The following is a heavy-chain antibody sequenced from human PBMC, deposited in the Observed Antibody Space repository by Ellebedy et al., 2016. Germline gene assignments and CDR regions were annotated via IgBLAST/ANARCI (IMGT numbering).Heavy chain of an antibody. J-gene: IGHJ4*02. Sequence: ASVKVSCXASGYTFTSSGTTWVRQAPGQGLEWMGWISTSNGDTNYAQKLQGRVTMTTDPSTSTAYMELRSLISDDTAVYYCARGNHYYDSSGYHDWGQGTLVTVSS. CDR1: GYTFTSSG. CDR3: ARGNHYYDSSGYHD. D-gene: IGHD3-22*01. V-gene: IGHV1-18*01. CDR2: ISTSNGDT.